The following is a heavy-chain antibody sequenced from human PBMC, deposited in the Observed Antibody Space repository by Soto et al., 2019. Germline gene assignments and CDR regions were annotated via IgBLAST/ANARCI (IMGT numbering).Heavy chain of an antibody. CDR3: AGQWAAGYGAFDP. CDR2: IHDGGTT. CDR1: GGSINSNRW. V-gene: IGHV4-4*02. J-gene: IGHJ5*02. D-gene: IGHD3-9*01. Sequence: LSLTCAVSGGSINSNRWWTWVRQAPGKGLEWIGEIHDGGTTNYNLSLKSRVTLSIDESKNQFSLDMKSVSAADTAVYYCAGQWAAGYGAFDPWGQGILVTVSS.